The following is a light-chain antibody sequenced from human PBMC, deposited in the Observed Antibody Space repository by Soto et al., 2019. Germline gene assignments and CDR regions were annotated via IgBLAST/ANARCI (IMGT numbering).Light chain of an antibody. J-gene: IGKJ1*01. CDR1: QSISSY. V-gene: IGKV1-39*01. CDR3: QQSYSTRWT. CDR2: AAS. Sequence: DIQMTQSPSSLSASVGDRVTITCRASQSISSYLNWYQQKPGKAPKLLIYAASSLQSGVPSRFSGSGSGTDFTLTISSLQPEDFATYYGQQSYSTRWTVGQGTKVEIK.